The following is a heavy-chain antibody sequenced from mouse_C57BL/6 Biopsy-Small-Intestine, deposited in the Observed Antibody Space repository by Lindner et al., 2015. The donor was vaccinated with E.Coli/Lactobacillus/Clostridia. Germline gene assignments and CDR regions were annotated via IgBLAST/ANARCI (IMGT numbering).Heavy chain of an antibody. CDR2: ISAYNGNT. CDR3: ARSTTSYYYDP. J-gene: IGHJ4*01. CDR1: GYTFTNYG. V-gene: IGHV1-81*01. Sequence: SVKVSCKASGYTFTNYGISWVRQAPGQGLEWVGWISAYNGNTNYAENFQGRVTMTRDISTSTAYLELRSLRSDDTAVYYCARSTTSYYYDPWGQGTLVTVSS. D-gene: IGHD1-1*01.